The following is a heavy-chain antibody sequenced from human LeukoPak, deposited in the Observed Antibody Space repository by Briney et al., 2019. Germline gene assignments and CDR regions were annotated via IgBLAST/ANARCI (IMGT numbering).Heavy chain of an antibody. CDR2: ISAYNGNT. CDR1: GYTFTSYG. CDR3: ARMPQAAYYYYGMDV. J-gene: IGHJ6*02. V-gene: IGHV1-18*01. D-gene: IGHD2-15*01. Sequence: GSVKVSCKASGYTFTSYGISWVRQAPGQGLEWMGWISAYNGNTNYAQKLQGRVAMTTDTSTSTAYMELRSLRSDDTAVYYCARMPQAAYYYYGMDVWGQGTTVTVFS.